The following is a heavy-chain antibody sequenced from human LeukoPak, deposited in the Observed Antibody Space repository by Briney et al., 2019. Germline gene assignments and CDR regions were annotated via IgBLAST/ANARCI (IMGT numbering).Heavy chain of an antibody. J-gene: IGHJ6*02. V-gene: IGHV4-59*08. CDR3: ARLPGPYGMDV. CDR2: IYYSGST. Sequence: SETLSLTCTVSGGSISSYYWSWIRQPPGKGLEWIGYIYYSGSTNYNPSLKSRVTISVDTSKNQFSLKLSSVTAADTAVYYCARLPGPYGMDVWGQGTTVTVSS. CDR1: GGSISSYY.